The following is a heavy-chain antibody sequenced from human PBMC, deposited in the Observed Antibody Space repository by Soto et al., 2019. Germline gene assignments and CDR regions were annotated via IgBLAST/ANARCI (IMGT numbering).Heavy chain of an antibody. Sequence: GGSLRLSCAASGFTFSSYAMSWVRQAPGKGLEWVSAISGSGGSTYYADSVKGRFTISRDNSKNTLYLQMNSLRAEDTAVYYCEVSSSSYYYYGMDVWGQGTTVTVSS. J-gene: IGHJ6*02. V-gene: IGHV3-23*01. CDR2: ISGSGGST. CDR3: EVSSSSYYYYGMDV. D-gene: IGHD6-6*01. CDR1: GFTFSSYA.